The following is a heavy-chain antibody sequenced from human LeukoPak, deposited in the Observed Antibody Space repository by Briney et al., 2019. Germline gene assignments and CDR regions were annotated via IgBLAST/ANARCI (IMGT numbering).Heavy chain of an antibody. Sequence: DGRNKYSADSVKGRFTIYRDNSKSTLYLQMNSLRPEDTAVYYCAKVYNWNYENTIDYWGQGTLVTVSS. J-gene: IGHJ4*02. CDR2: DGRNK. D-gene: IGHD1-7*01. CDR3: AKVYNWNYENTIDY. V-gene: IGHV3-30-3*02.